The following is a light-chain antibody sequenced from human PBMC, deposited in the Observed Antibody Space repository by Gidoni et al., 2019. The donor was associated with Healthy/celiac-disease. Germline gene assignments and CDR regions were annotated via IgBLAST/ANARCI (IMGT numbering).Light chain of an antibody. V-gene: IGLV1-44*01. Sequence: QSVLTQPPSASVTPGQTVTISCSGSSSNIGSNTVNWYQQLPGTAPKLLIYSNNQRPSGVPDRFSGYKSGTSASLAISGLQSEDEADYYCAAWDDSLNGSWVFGGGTKLTVL. J-gene: IGLJ3*02. CDR1: SSNIGSNT. CDR3: AAWDDSLNGSWV. CDR2: SNN.